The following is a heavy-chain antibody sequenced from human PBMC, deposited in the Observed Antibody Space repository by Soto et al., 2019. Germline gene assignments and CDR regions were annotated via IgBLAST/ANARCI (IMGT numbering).Heavy chain of an antibody. CDR2: IYHSGST. CDR3: ARVSGNSEGLFDY. J-gene: IGHJ4*02. V-gene: IGHV4-38-2*01. CDR1: GYSISSGYY. D-gene: IGHD4-4*01. Sequence: SETLSLTCAVSGYSISSGYYWGWIRQPPGKGLEWIGSIYHSGSTYYNPSLKSRVTISVDTSKNQFSLKLSSVTAADTAVYYCARVSGNSEGLFDYWGQGTLVTVS.